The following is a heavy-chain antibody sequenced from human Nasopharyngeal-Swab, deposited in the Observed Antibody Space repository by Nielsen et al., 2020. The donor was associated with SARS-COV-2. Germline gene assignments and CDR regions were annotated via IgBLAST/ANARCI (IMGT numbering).Heavy chain of an antibody. J-gene: IGHJ3*02. Sequence: SVKVSCKASGFTFTSSAVQWVRQARGQRLEWIGWIVVGSGNTNYARKFQERVTITRDMSTSTAYMELSSLRSEDTAVYYCATSVTMIVVAHDAFDIWGQGTMVTVSS. V-gene: IGHV1-58*01. D-gene: IGHD3-22*01. CDR2: IVVGSGNT. CDR3: ATSVTMIVVAHDAFDI. CDR1: GFTFTSSA.